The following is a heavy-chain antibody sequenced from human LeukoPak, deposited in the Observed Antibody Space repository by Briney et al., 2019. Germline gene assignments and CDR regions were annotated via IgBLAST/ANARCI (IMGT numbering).Heavy chain of an antibody. Sequence: GGSLRLSCAASGFTFSSYAMHWVRQAPGKGLEWVAVILYDGSNKYYADSVKGRFTISRDNSKNTLYLQMNSLRAEDTAVYYCARESSRVKAFDYWGQGTLVTVSS. CDR3: ARESSRVKAFDY. CDR2: ILYDGSNK. CDR1: GFTFSSYA. V-gene: IGHV3-30-3*01. J-gene: IGHJ4*02.